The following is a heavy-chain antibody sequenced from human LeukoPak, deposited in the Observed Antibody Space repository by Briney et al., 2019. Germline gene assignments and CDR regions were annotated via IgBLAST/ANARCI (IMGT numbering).Heavy chain of an antibody. CDR3: ARPRFTSDLHPLGFDP. CDR2: IFHSGST. D-gene: IGHD2-21*02. J-gene: IGHJ5*02. CDR1: GYSISSVYY. V-gene: IGHV4-38-2*02. Sequence: SETLSLTCTVSGYSISSVYYWGWVRQPPGKGLEWIGSIFHSGSTYYNPSLKSRVTISVDTSKNQFSLKLSSLTAADTAVYYCARPRFTSDLHPLGFDPWGQGTLVTVSS.